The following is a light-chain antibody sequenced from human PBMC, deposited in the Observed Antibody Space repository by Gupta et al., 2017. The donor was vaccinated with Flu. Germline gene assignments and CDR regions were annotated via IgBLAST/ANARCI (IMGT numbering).Light chain of an antibody. V-gene: IGKV1-39*01. Sequence: DIQMTQSPSSLSASVGDRVTITCRASQYSSSYLNWYQHKPGKAPKLLIYAASSLQSGVPSRFSGSGSGTDFTLTTNSLQPEDFATYYCQQTYSDPRTFGQGTKVEIK. J-gene: IGKJ1*01. CDR3: QQTYSDPRT. CDR1: QYSSSY. CDR2: AAS.